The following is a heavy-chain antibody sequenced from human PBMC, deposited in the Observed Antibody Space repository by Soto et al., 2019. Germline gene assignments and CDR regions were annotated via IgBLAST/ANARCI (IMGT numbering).Heavy chain of an antibody. CDR2: IYPGDSDT. D-gene: IGHD3-16*01. J-gene: IGHJ6*02. CDR3: ARNVNMITFGGVSYYYGMDV. Sequence: GESLKISCKGSGYSFTSYWIGWVRQMPGKGLEWMGIIYPGDSDTRYSPSFQGQVTISADKSISTAYLQWSSLKASDTAMYYCARNVNMITFGGVSYYYGMDVWGQGTTVTVSS. CDR1: GYSFTSYW. V-gene: IGHV5-51*01.